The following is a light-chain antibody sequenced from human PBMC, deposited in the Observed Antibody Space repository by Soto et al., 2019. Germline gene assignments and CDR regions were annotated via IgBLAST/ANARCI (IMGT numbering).Light chain of an antibody. Sequence: IPMTQSPSTLSASVGDSVTITCRASQIISTWLAWYQQKPGKAPKLLIYDASTLQSGVPSRFSGSGSGTEFTLTISSLQPDDFATYYCQQYNSYSYTFGQGTKLEIK. CDR1: QIISTW. CDR3: QQYNSYSYT. J-gene: IGKJ2*01. V-gene: IGKV1-5*01. CDR2: DAS.